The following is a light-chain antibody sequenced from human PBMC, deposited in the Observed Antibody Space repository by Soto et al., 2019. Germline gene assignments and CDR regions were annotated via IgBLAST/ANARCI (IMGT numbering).Light chain of an antibody. CDR3: QHYNSYSDA. CDR1: QTISSW. CDR2: KAS. Sequence: DIQMTQSPSNLSGSVGDRVTITCRASQTISSWLDWYQQKPGKAPNLLIYKASTLKSGVPSMFSGSGSGTEFTLTSSSLQPDDFASYYCQHYNSYSDAFGQGTKGELK. J-gene: IGKJ1*01. V-gene: IGKV1-5*03.